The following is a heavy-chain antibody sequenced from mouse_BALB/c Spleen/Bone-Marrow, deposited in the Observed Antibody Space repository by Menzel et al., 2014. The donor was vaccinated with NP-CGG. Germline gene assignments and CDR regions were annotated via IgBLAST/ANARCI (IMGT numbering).Heavy chain of an antibody. CDR2: ISCYNGAT. D-gene: IGHD2-4*01. CDR3: ARGGTMISTDAMDY. J-gene: IGHJ4*01. V-gene: IGHV1S34*01. Sequence: LVETGASVKISCKASGYSFTGYYMHWVKQSHGKSLEWIGYISCYNGATRYNQKLKGKATFTVDTSSSTAHMQFNSLTSEDSAVYFCARGGTMISTDAMDYWGQGTSVTVSP. CDR1: GYSFTGYY.